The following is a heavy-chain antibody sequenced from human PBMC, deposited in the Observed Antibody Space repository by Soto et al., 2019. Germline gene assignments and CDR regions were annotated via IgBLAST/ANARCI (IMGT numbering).Heavy chain of an antibody. V-gene: IGHV5-51*01. CDR1: GSYSSSYW. D-gene: IGHD5-12*01. CDR3: ARRGTLSGRDAFDV. J-gene: IGHJ3*01. CDR2: VYVSDSET. Sequence: GESLKISCRGSGSYSSSYWIAWVRQMSGKGLEWVGSVYVSDSETKYSPSFQGQVTISADKYTNTAYLYWSSLKASDTAMYYCARRGTLSGRDAFDVWGEGTMVTVSS.